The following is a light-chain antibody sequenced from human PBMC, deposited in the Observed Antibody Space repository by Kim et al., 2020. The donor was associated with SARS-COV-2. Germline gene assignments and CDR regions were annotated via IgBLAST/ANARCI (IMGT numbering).Light chain of an antibody. V-gene: IGLV2-14*03. CDR1: SSDVGGYNH. J-gene: IGLJ2*01. CDR2: DVS. Sequence: PGQSITLSCTGTSSDVGGYNHVSWYQQYPGKAPKLMIYDVSNRPSGVSNRFSGSKSGNTASLTISGLQAEDEADYYCSSYTSSSLVFGGGTQLTVL. CDR3: SSYTSSSLV.